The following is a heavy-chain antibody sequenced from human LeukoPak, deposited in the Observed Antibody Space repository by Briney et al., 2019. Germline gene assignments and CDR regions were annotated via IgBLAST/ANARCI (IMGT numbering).Heavy chain of an antibody. Sequence: GGSLRLSCAASGFIFSSATMNWVRQAPGKGLEWVSSISSASSYKYYAASVKGRFTISRDNAKNSLYLQMNSLGAEDTAMYYCARDSLHNYGGTGYGYYFDYWGQGTPVTVSS. CDR1: GFIFSSAT. CDR3: ARDSLHNYGGTGYGYYFDY. D-gene: IGHD4/OR15-4a*01. V-gene: IGHV3-21*01. J-gene: IGHJ4*02. CDR2: ISSASSYK.